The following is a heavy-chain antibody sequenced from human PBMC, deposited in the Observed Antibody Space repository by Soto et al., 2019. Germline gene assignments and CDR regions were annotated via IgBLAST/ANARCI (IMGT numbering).Heavy chain of an antibody. Sequence: SETLSLTCTVSGWSISSYYWSWIRQPPGKGLEWIGYIYHSGSTYYNPSLKSRVTISVDRSKNQFSLKLSSATAADTAVYYCARVPDRWGQGTLVTVSS. V-gene: IGHV4-59*12. J-gene: IGHJ5*02. D-gene: IGHD2-2*01. CDR1: GWSISSYY. CDR3: ARVPDR. CDR2: IYHSGST.